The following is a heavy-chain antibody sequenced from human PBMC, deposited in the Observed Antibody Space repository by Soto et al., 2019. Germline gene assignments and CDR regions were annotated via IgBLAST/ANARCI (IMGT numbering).Heavy chain of an antibody. J-gene: IGHJ4*02. CDR3: AGELDIHHGLGY. Sequence: PSQTLSLTCAISWGSVSSNTATWNWVRQSPSRGLEWLGRTYYRSNWNFDYALSVKSRITINPDTSKNQSSLQLNSLTPEDTAVYYCAGELDIHHGLGYWGPGTSVTVSS. V-gene: IGHV6-1*01. CDR1: WGSVSSNTAT. D-gene: IGHD6-19*01. CDR2: TYYRSNWNF.